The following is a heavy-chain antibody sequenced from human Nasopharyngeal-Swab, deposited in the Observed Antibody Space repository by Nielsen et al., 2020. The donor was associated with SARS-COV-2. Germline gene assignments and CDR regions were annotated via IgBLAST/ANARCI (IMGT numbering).Heavy chain of an antibody. Sequence: SETLSLTCAVYGGSFSGYYWSWIRQPPGKGLEWIGEINHSGSTNYNPSLKSRVTISVDTSKNQFSLKLRSVTAADTAVYYCARGYGGNSGASDYWGQGTLVTVSS. CDR1: GGSFSGYY. V-gene: IGHV4-34*01. CDR2: INHSGST. J-gene: IGHJ4*02. CDR3: ARGYGGNSGASDY. D-gene: IGHD4-23*01.